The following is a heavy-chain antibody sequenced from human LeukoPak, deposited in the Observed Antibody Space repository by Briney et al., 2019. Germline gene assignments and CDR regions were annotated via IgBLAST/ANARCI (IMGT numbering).Heavy chain of an antibody. D-gene: IGHD3-10*01. CDR1: GFTFSSYG. CDR2: IWYDGSNK. V-gene: IGHV3-30*02. J-gene: IGHJ6*03. CDR3: AKDYYGSGSPLYYYMGV. Sequence: PGGSLRLSCAASGFTFSSYGMHWVRQAPGKGLEWVAVIWYDGSNKYYADSVKGRYTISRDNSKDTLYLQMNSLRADDTVLYYCAKDYYGSGSPLYYYMGVWGKGNTVTVSS.